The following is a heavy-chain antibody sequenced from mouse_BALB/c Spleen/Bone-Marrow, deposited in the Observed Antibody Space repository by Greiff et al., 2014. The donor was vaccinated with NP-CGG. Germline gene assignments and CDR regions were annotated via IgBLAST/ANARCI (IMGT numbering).Heavy chain of an antibody. CDR2: ISYDGSN. CDR3: ARAGYGNFHAMDY. Sequence: EVKLMESGPGLVKPSQSLSLTCSVTGYSITSGYYWNWIRQFPGNKLEWMGYISYDGSNNYNPSLKNRISITRDTSKNQFFLKLNSVTTEDTATYYCARAGYGNFHAMDYWGQGTSVTVSS. J-gene: IGHJ4*01. V-gene: IGHV3-6*02. CDR1: GYSITSGYY. D-gene: IGHD2-10*02.